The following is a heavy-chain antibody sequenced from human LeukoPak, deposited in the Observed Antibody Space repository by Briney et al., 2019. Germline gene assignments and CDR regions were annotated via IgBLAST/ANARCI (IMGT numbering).Heavy chain of an antibody. CDR1: GFTFSSYG. CDR2: ISYDGSNK. D-gene: IGHD5-12*01. CDR3: AKDNDPYGGYAGPFDY. Sequence: GGSLRLSCAASGFTFSSYGMHWVRQAPGKGLEWVAVISYDGSNKYYADSVKGRFTISRDNSKNTLYLQMNSLRAEDTAVYYCAKDNDPYGGYAGPFDYWGQGTLVTVSS. V-gene: IGHV3-30*18. J-gene: IGHJ4*02.